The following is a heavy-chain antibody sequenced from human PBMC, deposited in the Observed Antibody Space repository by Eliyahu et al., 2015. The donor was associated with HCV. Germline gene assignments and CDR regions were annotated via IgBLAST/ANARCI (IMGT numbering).Heavy chain of an antibody. V-gene: IGHV4-34*01. CDR3: ARASRSSSPEPFDY. J-gene: IGHJ4*02. Sequence: QVQLQQWGAGLLKPSETLSLTCAVYGGSFSGYYWSWIRQPPGKGLEWIGGINHSGSTNYNPSLKSRVTISVDTSKNQFSLKLSSVTAADTAVYYCARASRSSSPEPFDYWGQGTLVTVSS. CDR1: GGSFSGYY. D-gene: IGHD6-6*01. CDR2: INHSGST.